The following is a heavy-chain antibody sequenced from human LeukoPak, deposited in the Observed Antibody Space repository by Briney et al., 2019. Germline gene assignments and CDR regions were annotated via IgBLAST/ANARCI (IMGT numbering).Heavy chain of an antibody. CDR1: GYTFTIYY. J-gene: IGHJ4*02. CDR3: ARDPQRGYLDY. CDR2: INPSGGST. D-gene: IGHD3-22*01. V-gene: IGHV1-46*01. Sequence: GASVSVSYKASGYTFTIYYMHWVRQAPGQGLEWMGIINPSGGSTSYAQKFQGRVTMTRDTSTSTVYMELSSLRSEDTAVYYCARDPQRGYLDYWGQGTLVTVSS.